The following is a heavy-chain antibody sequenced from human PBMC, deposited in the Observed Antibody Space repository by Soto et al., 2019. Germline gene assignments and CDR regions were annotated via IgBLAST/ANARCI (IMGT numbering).Heavy chain of an antibody. Sequence: PSETLSLTCAVYGGSFSGYYWSWIRQPPGEGLEWIGEINHSGSTNYNPSLKSRVTMSVDTSKNQFSLKLSSVTAADTAVYYCARHSPRIAEVGPVYYWGQGTLVTVSS. V-gene: IGHV4-34*01. J-gene: IGHJ4*02. D-gene: IGHD6-13*01. CDR3: ARHSPRIAEVGPVYY. CDR2: INHSGST. CDR1: GGSFSGYY.